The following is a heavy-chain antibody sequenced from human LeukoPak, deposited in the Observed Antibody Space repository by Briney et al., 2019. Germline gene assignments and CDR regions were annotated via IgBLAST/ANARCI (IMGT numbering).Heavy chain of an antibody. Sequence: GGSLRLSCAASGFTFINYGMHWVRQAPGKGREWVAFIQYNGNNKYYADSVKCRFTISRANSKNTLYLQMNSPRPEDTALYYSAKDQWLVLNYWGQGTLVTVSS. CDR2: IQYNGNNK. J-gene: IGHJ4*02. V-gene: IGHV3-30*02. CDR3: AKDQWLVLNY. D-gene: IGHD6-19*01. CDR1: GFTFINYG.